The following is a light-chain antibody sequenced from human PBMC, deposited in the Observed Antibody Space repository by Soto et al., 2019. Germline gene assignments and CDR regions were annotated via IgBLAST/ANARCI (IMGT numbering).Light chain of an antibody. CDR1: QSISSSY. CDR3: QQYDNSPYT. CDR2: GAS. J-gene: IGKJ2*01. Sequence: EIVLTKSPGTLSLSPGERATLSCRASQSISSSYLAWYQQKPGQAPRLLIYGASSRATGIPDRFSGSGSGTDFTLTISRLEPEDFAVYYCQQYDNSPYTFGQGTKLEIK. V-gene: IGKV3-20*01.